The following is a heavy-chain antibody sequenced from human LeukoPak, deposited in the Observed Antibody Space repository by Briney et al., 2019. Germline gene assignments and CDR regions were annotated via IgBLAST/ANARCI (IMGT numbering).Heavy chain of an antibody. CDR3: ARPKYSSSWYVDAVDC. Sequence: SETLSLTCTVSGGSISSSSYYWGWIRQPPGKGLEWIGSIYYSGSTYYNPSLKSRVTISVDTSKNQFSLKLSSVTAADTAVYYCARPKYSSSWYVDAVDCWGQGTLVTVSS. J-gene: IGHJ4*02. D-gene: IGHD6-13*01. CDR1: GGSISSSSYY. CDR2: IYYSGST. V-gene: IGHV4-39*01.